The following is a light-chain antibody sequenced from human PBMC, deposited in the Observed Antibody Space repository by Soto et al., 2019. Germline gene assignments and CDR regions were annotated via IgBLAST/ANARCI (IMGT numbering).Light chain of an antibody. J-gene: IGKJ5*01. Sequence: DIQLAPSPSFLSASAGDRVTITCRASQGISSFLAWYQQKPGRAPKLLIYAASTLQSGVPSRFNGSGSGTEFTLTINSRQPEDCATQLHARYNIYSITFGHGTKLDIK. CDR1: QGISSF. CDR2: AAS. V-gene: IGKV1-9*01. CDR3: ARYNIYSIT.